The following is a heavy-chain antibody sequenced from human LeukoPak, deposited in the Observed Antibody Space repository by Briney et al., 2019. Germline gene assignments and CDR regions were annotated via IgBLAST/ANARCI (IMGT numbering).Heavy chain of an antibody. CDR3: ARRLRQNLFDP. CDR2: IYYSGSS. CDR1: GVSYSSDY. J-gene: IGHJ5*02. V-gene: IGHV4-59*08. D-gene: IGHD4-17*01. Sequence: SDTLSLTCTVSGVSYSSDYWSWIRLPPGKALEWIGYIYYSGSSNYNPSLKSRVTMSVDTSKNQFSLKLTSVTAADTAVYYCARRLRQNLFDPWGQGTLVTVSS.